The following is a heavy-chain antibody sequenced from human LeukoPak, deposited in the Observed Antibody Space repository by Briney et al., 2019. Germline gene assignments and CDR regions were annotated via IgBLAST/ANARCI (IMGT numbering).Heavy chain of an antibody. Sequence: GGSLRLSCAASGFTVSTNYMSWVRQAPGKGLEWVSLIYSGGSTYYADSVKGRFTISRDNSKNTLYLQMNGLRAEDTALYYCARGGIGYYDSSGYDEYFQHWGQGTLVTVSS. J-gene: IGHJ1*01. V-gene: IGHV3-66*01. CDR1: GFTVSTNY. CDR3: ARGGIGYYDSSGYDEYFQH. D-gene: IGHD3-22*01. CDR2: IYSGGST.